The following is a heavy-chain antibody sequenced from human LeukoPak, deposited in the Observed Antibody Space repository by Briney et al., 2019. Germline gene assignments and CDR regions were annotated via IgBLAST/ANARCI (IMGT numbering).Heavy chain of an antibody. V-gene: IGHV1-69*13. J-gene: IGHJ4*02. CDR2: IIPIFGTA. Sequence: SVKVSCKASGYTFTSYYMHWVRQAPGQGLEWMGGIIPIFGTANYAQKFQGRVTITADESTSTAYMELSSLRSEDTAVYYCARPPFVYYDSSGYCTHWGQGTLVTVSS. CDR1: GYTFTSYY. D-gene: IGHD3-22*01. CDR3: ARPPFVYYDSSGYCTH.